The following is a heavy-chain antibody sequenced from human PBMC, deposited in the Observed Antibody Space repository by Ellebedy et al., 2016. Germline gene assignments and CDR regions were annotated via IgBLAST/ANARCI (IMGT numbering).Heavy chain of an antibody. D-gene: IGHD2-15*01. J-gene: IGHJ4*02. CDR3: ARGLTLFSTLAGWGYFFDF. Sequence: ASVKVSCXASGYTLTNYHMHWVRQAPGQGLEGMGSLHPNGGINDYAPRFRGRVTMTRDTSTSTVYMDLNSLTSEDTAVYYCARGLTLFSTLAGWGYFFDFWGQGTPVTVSS. CDR2: LHPNGGIN. V-gene: IGHV1-46*01. CDR1: GYTLTNYH.